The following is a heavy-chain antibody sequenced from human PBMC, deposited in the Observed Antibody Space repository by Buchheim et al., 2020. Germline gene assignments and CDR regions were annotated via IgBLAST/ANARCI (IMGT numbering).Heavy chain of an antibody. J-gene: IGHJ4*02. Sequence: EVQLVESGGGLVQPGGSLRLSCAASGFTFSSYEMNWVRQAPGKGLEWVSYISSSGSTIYYADSVKGRFTISRDNAKNSLYLQMNSLRAEDTAVYYCARVRCSGSYGRCNYFDYWGQGTL. CDR3: ARVRCSGSYGRCNYFDY. V-gene: IGHV3-48*03. D-gene: IGHD1-26*01. CDR1: GFTFSSYE. CDR2: ISSSGSTI.